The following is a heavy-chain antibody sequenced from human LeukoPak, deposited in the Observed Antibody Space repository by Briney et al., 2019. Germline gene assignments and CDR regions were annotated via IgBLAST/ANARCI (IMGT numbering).Heavy chain of an antibody. CDR3: ARDISGWYYFDS. Sequence: GGSLRLSCAASGFSVSSNYMSWIRQTPGKGLEWVSVIYSGGSTYYADSVKRRFTISRDNSKNTLYLQMNSLRAEDTAVYYCARDISGWYYFDSWGQGTLVTVSS. V-gene: IGHV3-53*01. CDR2: IYSGGST. J-gene: IGHJ4*02. CDR1: GFSVSSNY. D-gene: IGHD6-19*01.